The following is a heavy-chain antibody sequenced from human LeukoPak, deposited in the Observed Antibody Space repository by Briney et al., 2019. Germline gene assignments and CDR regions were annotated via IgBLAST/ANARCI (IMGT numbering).Heavy chain of an antibody. J-gene: IGHJ4*02. D-gene: IGHD3-10*01. CDR1: GFTFSSYA. V-gene: IGHV3-30*04. CDR3: AKYTMVRGGSFDY. CDR2: ISYDGSNK. Sequence: GGSLRLSCAASGFTFSSYAMHWVRQAPGKGLEWVAVISYDGSNKYYADSVKGRFTISRDNSKNTLYLQMNSLRAEDTAVYYCAKYTMVRGGSFDYWGQGTLVTVSS.